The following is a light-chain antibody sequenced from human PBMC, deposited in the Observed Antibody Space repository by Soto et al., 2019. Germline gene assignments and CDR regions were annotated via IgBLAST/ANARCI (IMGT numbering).Light chain of an antibody. J-gene: IGLJ2*01. V-gene: IGLV2-14*01. CDR1: SSDIGGYNY. CDR3: SSYTSSTTLSI. CDR2: DVT. Sequence: QSALTQPASVSGSPGQSITISCTGTSSDIGGYNYVSWYQQHPGNAPKLIIYDVTNRPSGVSNRFSGSKSGDTASLNISGLLAEDEADYYCSSYTSSTTLSIFGGGTQLTVL.